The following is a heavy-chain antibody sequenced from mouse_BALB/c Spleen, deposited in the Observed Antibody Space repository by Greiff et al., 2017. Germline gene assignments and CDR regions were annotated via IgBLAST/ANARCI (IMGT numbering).Heavy chain of an antibody. Sequence: QVQLQQPGAELVMPGASVKMSCKASGYTFTDYWMHWVKQRPGQGLEWIGAIDTSDSYTSYNQKFKGKATLTVDESSSTAYMQLSSLTSEDSAVYYCARKDYGYAMDYWGQGTSVTVSS. CDR3: ARKDYGYAMDY. CDR1: GYTFTDYW. CDR2: IDTSDSYT. D-gene: IGHD1-1*01. J-gene: IGHJ4*01. V-gene: IGHV1-69*01.